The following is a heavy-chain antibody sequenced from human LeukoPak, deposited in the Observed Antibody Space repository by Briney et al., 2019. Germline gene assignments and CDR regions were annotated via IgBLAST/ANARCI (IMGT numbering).Heavy chain of an antibody. D-gene: IGHD2-15*01. V-gene: IGHV4-59*01. CDR1: GGSISSYY. CDR3: AHSGPTAYFDY. J-gene: IGHJ4*02. Sequence: SETLSLPCTVSGGSISSYYWHWLRQPPGKGLGWIGYIYYSGSTNYNPSLKSRVTISVDTSKNQFSLKLSSVTAADTAVYYCAHSGPTAYFDYWGQGTLVTVSS. CDR2: IYYSGST.